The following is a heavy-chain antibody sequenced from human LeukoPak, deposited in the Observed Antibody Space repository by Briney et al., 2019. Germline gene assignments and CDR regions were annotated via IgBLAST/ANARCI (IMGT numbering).Heavy chain of an antibody. Sequence: PSETLSLTCAVYGGSFSGYYCSWIRQPPGKGLEWIGEINHSGNTNYNPSLKSRVTISVDTSKNQFSLKLSSVTAADTAVYYCARVSGDGYYYDSGTFFDYWGQGTLVTVSS. J-gene: IGHJ4*02. CDR3: ARVSGDGYYYDSGTFFDY. CDR2: INHSGNT. V-gene: IGHV4-34*01. CDR1: GGSFSGYY. D-gene: IGHD3-22*01.